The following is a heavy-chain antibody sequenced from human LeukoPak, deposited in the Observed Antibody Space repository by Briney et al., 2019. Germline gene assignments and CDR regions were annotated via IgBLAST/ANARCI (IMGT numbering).Heavy chain of an antibody. J-gene: IGHJ4*02. D-gene: IGHD2-15*01. Sequence: GGSLRLSCAASGFTFSSYSMNWVRQAPGKGLEWVSSISSSSSYIYYADSVKGRFTISRDNAKNSLYLQMNSLRAEDTAVYYCAREPNCSGGSCYEGGVDYWGQGTLVTVSS. V-gene: IGHV3-21*01. CDR1: GFTFSSYS. CDR3: AREPNCSGGSCYEGGVDY. CDR2: ISSSSSYI.